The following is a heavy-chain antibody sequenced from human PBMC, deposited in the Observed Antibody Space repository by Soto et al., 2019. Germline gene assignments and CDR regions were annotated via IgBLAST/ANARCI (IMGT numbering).Heavy chain of an antibody. V-gene: IGHV3-30-3*01. CDR3: ARMYYDFWSGVNYHYGMDV. CDR1: GFTFSSYA. CDR2: ISYDGSNK. D-gene: IGHD3-3*01. J-gene: IGHJ6*02. Sequence: GGSLRLSCAASGFTFSSYAMHWVRQAPGKGLEWVAVISYDGSNKYYADSVKGRFTISRDNSKNTLYLQMNSLRAEDTAVYYCARMYYDFWSGVNYHYGMDVWGQGTTVTVSS.